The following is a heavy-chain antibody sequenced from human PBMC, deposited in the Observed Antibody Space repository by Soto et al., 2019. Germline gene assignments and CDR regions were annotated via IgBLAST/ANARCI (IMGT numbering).Heavy chain of an antibody. D-gene: IGHD1-26*01. V-gene: IGHV3-53*02. CDR2: IYSGGST. CDR3: ARDSGSYYSYGMDV. Sequence: EVQLVETGGGLIQPGGSLRLSCAASGFTVSSNYMSWVRQAPGKGLEWVSVIYSGGSTYYADSVKGRFTISRDNSKNTLYLQMNSLRAEDTAVYYCARDSGSYYSYGMDVWGQGTTVTVSS. CDR1: GFTVSSNY. J-gene: IGHJ6*02.